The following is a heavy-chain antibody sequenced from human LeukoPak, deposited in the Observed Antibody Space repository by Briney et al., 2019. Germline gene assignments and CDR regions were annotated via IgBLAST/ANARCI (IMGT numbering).Heavy chain of an antibody. V-gene: IGHV3-23*01. CDR3: ARVTVAGLLNY. Sequence: GGSLRLSCAASGFTFSSYAMSWVRQAPGEGLEWVSAISGNGDRTYYADSVKGRFTISRDNSKNTLYLQMNSLRAEDTAVYYCARVTVAGLLNYWGQGTLVTVSS. J-gene: IGHJ4*02. CDR2: ISGNGDRT. D-gene: IGHD6-19*01. CDR1: GFTFSSYA.